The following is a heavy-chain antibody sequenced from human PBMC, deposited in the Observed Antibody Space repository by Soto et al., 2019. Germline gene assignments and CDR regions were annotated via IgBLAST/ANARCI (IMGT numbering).Heavy chain of an antibody. Sequence: QVQLVQSGAEMKKPGSSVKVSCQSSGGTFNTYAMNWVRQAPGQGPEWMGDISPMFGAANYAPKFQGRVTITADESTGTSYMQLRSLTSEDTALYFCAREVQVHTPAFVYWGQGTLVTGS. D-gene: IGHD3-10*01. V-gene: IGHV1-69*19. CDR3: AREVQVHTPAFVY. CDR2: ISPMFGAA. CDR1: GGTFNTYA. J-gene: IGHJ4*02.